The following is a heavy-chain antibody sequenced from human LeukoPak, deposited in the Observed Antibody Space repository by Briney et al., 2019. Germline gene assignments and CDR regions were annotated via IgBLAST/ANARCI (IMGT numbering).Heavy chain of an antibody. Sequence: GESLKISCKGSGYSFTSYWIAWVRQMPGKGLEWMGIIYPGDSDTRYSPSFQGQVTISADKSISTAYLQWSSLKASDTAMYYCARLGLAQQWLASIDYWGQGTLVTVSS. CDR2: IYPGDSDT. V-gene: IGHV5-51*01. CDR1: GYSFTSYW. CDR3: ARLGLAQQWLASIDY. J-gene: IGHJ4*02. D-gene: IGHD6-19*01.